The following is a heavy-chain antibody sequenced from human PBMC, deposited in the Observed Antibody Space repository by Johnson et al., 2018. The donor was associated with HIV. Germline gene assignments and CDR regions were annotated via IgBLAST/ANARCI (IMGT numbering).Heavy chain of an antibody. CDR3: TTESGYSGYDLQLGAFDI. D-gene: IGHD5-12*01. CDR1: GFTFSDYY. V-gene: IGHV3-11*01. J-gene: IGHJ3*02. Sequence: QVQLVESGGGLVKPGGSLRLSCAASGFTFSDYYMTWIRQTPGKGLEWVSYISSSGTTVYYADSVRGRFSISRDNTKHSLYLQMNSLRAEDTAVYYCTTESGYSGYDLQLGAFDIWGQGTMVTVSS. CDR2: ISSSGTTV.